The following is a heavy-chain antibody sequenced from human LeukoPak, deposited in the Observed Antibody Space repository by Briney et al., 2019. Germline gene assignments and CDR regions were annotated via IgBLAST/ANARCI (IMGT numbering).Heavy chain of an antibody. Sequence: SVKVSCKASGGTFSSYAISWVRQAPGQGLEWMGGIIPIFGTANYAQKFQGRVTITADESTSTAYMELSSLRSEDTAVYYCAEGIIDFTHCYGMDVWGQGTTVTVSS. CDR3: AEGIIDFTHCYGMDV. V-gene: IGHV1-69*13. CDR1: GGTFSSYA. J-gene: IGHJ6*02. D-gene: IGHD3-10*01. CDR2: IIPIFGTA.